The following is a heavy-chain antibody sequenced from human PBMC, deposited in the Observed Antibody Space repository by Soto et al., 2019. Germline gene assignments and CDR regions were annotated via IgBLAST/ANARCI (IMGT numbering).Heavy chain of an antibody. CDR2: ISYDGSNK. Sequence: LIPSCAATGFPFRSYGMHWVRQAPGKGLEWEAVISYDGSNKYYADSVKVRFTISRDNSKNTRYLQMNSLRAEDTAVYYCAKIRLGFGEYPNDGMDVWGQGTTVTSP. D-gene: IGHD3-10*01. V-gene: IGHV3-30*18. CDR1: GFPFRSYG. CDR3: AKIRLGFGEYPNDGMDV. J-gene: IGHJ6*02.